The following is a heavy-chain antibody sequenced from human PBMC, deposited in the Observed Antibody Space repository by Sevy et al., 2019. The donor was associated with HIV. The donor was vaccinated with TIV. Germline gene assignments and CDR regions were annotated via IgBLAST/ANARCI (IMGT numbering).Heavy chain of an antibody. Sequence: GGSLRLSCAASGFTFSTYAMSWVRQAPGKGLEWVSVISGSGGDTYYAESVKGRFTISRDNSKNTLYLQMNSLRAEDMAVYYCAKEAYYYDGSGYSMSQWYYGMDVWGQGTTVTVSS. CDR2: ISGSGGDT. CDR3: AKEAYYYDGSGYSMSQWYYGMDV. J-gene: IGHJ6*02. CDR1: GFTFSTYA. V-gene: IGHV3-23*01. D-gene: IGHD3-22*01.